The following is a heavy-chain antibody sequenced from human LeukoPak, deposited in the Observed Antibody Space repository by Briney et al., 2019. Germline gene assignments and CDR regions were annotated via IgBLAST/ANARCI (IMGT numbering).Heavy chain of an antibody. CDR3: ARGTHQWPTPVGRY. V-gene: IGHV3-30-3*01. CDR2: ISYDGSNK. J-gene: IGHJ4*02. Sequence: GGSLRLSCAASGFTFSSYAMHWVRQAPGKGLEWVAVISYDGSNKYYADSVKGRFTISRDNSKNTLYLQMNSLRAEDTAVYYCARGTHQWPTPVGRYWGQGTLVTVSS. D-gene: IGHD6-19*01. CDR1: GFTFSSYA.